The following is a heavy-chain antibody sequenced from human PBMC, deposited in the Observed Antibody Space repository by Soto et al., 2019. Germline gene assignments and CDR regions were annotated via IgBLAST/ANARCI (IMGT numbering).Heavy chain of an antibody. D-gene: IGHD6-19*01. CDR2: AYYPGST. V-gene: IGHV4-59*01. J-gene: IGHJ4*02. CDR3: ARSVAVPGAHIDY. CDR1: GGSISGSY. Sequence: AETLSLTCSVSGGSISGSYWSWIRQSPGKGLEWLGYAYYPGSTNYTPSLRSRVSISLDTSKNEFSLRLSAVTTADTSVYFCARSVAVPGAHIDYWGQGTQVNVS.